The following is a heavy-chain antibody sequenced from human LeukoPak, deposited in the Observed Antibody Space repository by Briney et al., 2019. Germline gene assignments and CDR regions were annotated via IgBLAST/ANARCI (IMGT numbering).Heavy chain of an antibody. V-gene: IGHV1-69-2*01. J-gene: IGHJ4*02. CDR1: GYTFTDYY. D-gene: IGHD6-13*01. Sequence: ASVKISCKVSGYTFTDYYMHWVQQAPGKGLEWMGLVDPEDGETIYAEKFQGRVTITADTSTDTAYMELSSLRSENTAVYYCARDYSSSWYYFNNWGQGTLVTVSS. CDR3: ARDYSSSWYYFNN. CDR2: VDPEDGET.